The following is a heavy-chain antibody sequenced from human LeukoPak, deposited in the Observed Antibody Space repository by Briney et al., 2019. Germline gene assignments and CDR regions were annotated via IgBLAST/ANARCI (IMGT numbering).Heavy chain of an antibody. J-gene: IGHJ4*01. CDR1: GYTFTDYY. CDR3: ARVHDFWSGFFDY. D-gene: IGHD3-3*01. Sequence: ASVKVSCKASGYTFTDYYMHWVRQAPGQGLEWMGIINPLGGSTTYAHKLQDRVTMTRDTPTSTVYMELSSLRSEDTAVYYCARVHDFWSGFFDYWGHGTLDTVSS. CDR2: INPLGGST. V-gene: IGHV1-46*01.